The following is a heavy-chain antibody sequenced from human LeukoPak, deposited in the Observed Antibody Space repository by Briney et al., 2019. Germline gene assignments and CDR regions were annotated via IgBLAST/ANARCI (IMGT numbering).Heavy chain of an antibody. CDR1: GGSISSYY. Sequence: SETLSLTCTVSGGSISSYYWSWIRQPAGKGLEWIGRIYTSGSTNYNPSLKSRVTISVDTSKNQFSLKLSSVTAADTAVYYCARGPNYYGSGSYYMSDAFDIWGQGTMVTVSS. CDR3: ARGPNYYGSGSYYMSDAFDI. V-gene: IGHV4-4*07. J-gene: IGHJ3*02. D-gene: IGHD3-10*01. CDR2: IYTSGST.